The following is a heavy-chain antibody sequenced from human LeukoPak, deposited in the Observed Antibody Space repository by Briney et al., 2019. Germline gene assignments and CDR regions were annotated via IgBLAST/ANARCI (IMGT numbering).Heavy chain of an antibody. CDR2: MNPNSGNT. CDR3: ARGRYFDWLGSYNWFDP. J-gene: IGHJ5*02. CDR1: GYTFTSYD. D-gene: IGHD3-9*01. V-gene: IGHV1-8*01. Sequence: ASVKVSCKASGYTFTSYDINWVRQATGQGLEWMGWMNPNSGNTGYTQKFQGRVTMTRNTSISTAYMELSSLRSEDTAVYYCARGRYFDWLGSYNWFDPWGQGTLVTVSS.